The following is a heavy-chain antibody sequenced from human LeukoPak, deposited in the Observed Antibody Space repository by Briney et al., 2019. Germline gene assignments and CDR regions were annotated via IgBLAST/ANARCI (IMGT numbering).Heavy chain of an antibody. Sequence: SQTLSLTCAVSGGSISSGGYFWSWIRQPPGKGLEWIGYIYHSGSTYYNPSLKSRVTISVDRSKNQFSLKLSSVTAADTAVYYCASLAVAGGWFDPWGQGTLVTVSS. D-gene: IGHD6-19*01. V-gene: IGHV4-30-2*01. CDR2: IYHSGST. CDR3: ASLAVAGGWFDP. CDR1: GGSISSGGYF. J-gene: IGHJ5*02.